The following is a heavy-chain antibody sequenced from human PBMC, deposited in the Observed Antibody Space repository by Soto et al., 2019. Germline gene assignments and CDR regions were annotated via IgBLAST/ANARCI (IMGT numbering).Heavy chain of an antibody. J-gene: IGHJ4*02. CDR3: ARDGPPVPDY. V-gene: IGHV3-48*01. CDR2: ISSSSSTI. Sequence: GGSLRLSCAASGFTFSSYSMNWVRQAPGKGLEWVSYISSSSSTIYYADSVKGRFTISRDNAKNSLYLQMNSLRAEDTAVYYCARDGPPVPDYWGQGTLVTVSS. CDR1: GFTFSSYS.